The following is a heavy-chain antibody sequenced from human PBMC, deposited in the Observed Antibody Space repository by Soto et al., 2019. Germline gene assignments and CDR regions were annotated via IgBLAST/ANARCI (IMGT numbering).Heavy chain of an antibody. V-gene: IGHV3-20*01. D-gene: IGHD2-2*01. Sequence: PGGSLRLSCAASGFTFDDYGMSWVRQAPGKGLEWVSGINWNGGSTGYADSVKGRFTISRDNAKNSLYLQMNSLRAEDTALYHCASIGYCSSTSCHYGAFDIWGQGTMVTVS. CDR2: INWNGGST. J-gene: IGHJ3*02. CDR1: GFTFDDYG. CDR3: ASIGYCSSTSCHYGAFDI.